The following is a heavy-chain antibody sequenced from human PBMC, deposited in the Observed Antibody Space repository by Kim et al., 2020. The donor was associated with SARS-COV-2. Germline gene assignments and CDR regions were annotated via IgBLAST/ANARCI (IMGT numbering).Heavy chain of an antibody. D-gene: IGHD2-2*01. V-gene: IGHV4-59*01. Sequence: SETLSLTCTVSGGSISSYYWSWIRQPPGKGLEWIGYIYYSGSTNYNPSLKSRVTISVDTSKNQFSLKLSSVTAADTAVYYCARDLLPVVPAAHPYYYGM. CDR1: GGSISSYY. J-gene: IGHJ6*01. CDR3: ARDLLPVVPAAHPYYYGM. CDR2: IYYSGST.